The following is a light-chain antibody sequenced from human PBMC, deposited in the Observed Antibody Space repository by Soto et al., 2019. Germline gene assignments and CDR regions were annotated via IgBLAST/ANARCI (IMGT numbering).Light chain of an antibody. CDR1: NGDIGGHNY. J-gene: IGLJ3*02. CDR3: SSYISSSIRV. CDR2: EVS. V-gene: IGLV2-14*01. Sequence: QSALTQPASVSGSPGQSITISCTGTNGDIGGHNYVSWYQQHPGKAPKLMIYEVSNRPSGVSNRFSGSKSGNTASLTISGLQAEDEADYYCSSYISSSIRVFGVGTKFTV.